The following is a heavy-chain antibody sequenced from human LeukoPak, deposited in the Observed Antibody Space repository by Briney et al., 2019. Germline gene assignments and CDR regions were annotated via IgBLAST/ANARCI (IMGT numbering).Heavy chain of an antibody. CDR2: ISGSGGST. CDR1: GFTFSSYS. J-gene: IGHJ4*02. CDR3: AKSRGSGLFDY. V-gene: IGHV3-23*01. D-gene: IGHD3-10*01. Sequence: GGSLRLSCAASGFTFSSYSMNWVRQAPGKGLEWVSGISGSGGSTYYADSVKGRFTISRDNSKNTLYLQMNSLRAEDTAVYYCAKSRGSGLFDYWGQGTLVTVAS.